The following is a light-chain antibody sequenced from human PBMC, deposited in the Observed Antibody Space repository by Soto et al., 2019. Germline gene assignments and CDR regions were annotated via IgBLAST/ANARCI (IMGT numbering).Light chain of an antibody. Sequence: DIQMTQSPSSLSASVGDRVTITCRASQSISTYLNWYQQKPGKAPNLLIYAASSLQSGVPSRFSGSGSGTDFTLTISSLQHEDFATYYCQQSYNTLTWTFGQGTKVEV. CDR3: QQSYNTLTWT. CDR1: QSISTY. CDR2: AAS. V-gene: IGKV1-39*01. J-gene: IGKJ1*01.